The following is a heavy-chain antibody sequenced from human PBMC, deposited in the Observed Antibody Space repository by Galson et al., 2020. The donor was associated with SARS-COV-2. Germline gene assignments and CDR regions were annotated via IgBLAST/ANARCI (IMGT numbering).Heavy chain of an antibody. J-gene: IGHJ4*02. CDR1: GAPLSNGTYL. CDR3: ARRAQYDSSIS. CDR2: LYHTGHT. V-gene: IGHV4-39*01. D-gene: IGHD5-18*01. Sequence: SETLSLTCNVSGAPLSNGTYLWAWIRHTPVKGLEWIERLYHTGHTYYNPSLRSPVLKYLDASATVVSLILLSVTAADTAIYYCARRAQYDSSISWGRGTLVFVSS.